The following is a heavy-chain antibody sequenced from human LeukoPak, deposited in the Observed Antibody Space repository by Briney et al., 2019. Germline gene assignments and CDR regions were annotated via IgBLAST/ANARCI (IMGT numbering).Heavy chain of an antibody. Sequence: QTGGSRRLSCAASGFIVSSNYMSWVRQAPGKGLEWVSVIYSGGSTYYADSVKGRFTISRDNSKNTLYLQMYSLRAEDTAIYYCAKSPTVTAKGDWGQGTLVTVSS. CDR2: IYSGGST. CDR1: GFIVSSNY. V-gene: IGHV3-66*01. CDR3: AKSPTVTAKGD. D-gene: IGHD4-17*01. J-gene: IGHJ4*02.